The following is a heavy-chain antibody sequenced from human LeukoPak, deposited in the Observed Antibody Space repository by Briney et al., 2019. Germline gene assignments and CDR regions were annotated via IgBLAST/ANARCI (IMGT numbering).Heavy chain of an antibody. V-gene: IGHV3-48*03. Sequence: GGSLRLSCAAPGFTLSSYEMNWVRQAPGKGLEWVSYISSSGTIYYADSVKGRPTIPRDNAKNSLSLQMNSLRAEDTAVYYCARQPLDVWGQGTAVTVSS. CDR3: ARQPLDV. J-gene: IGHJ6*02. CDR1: GFTLSSYE. CDR2: ISSSGTI.